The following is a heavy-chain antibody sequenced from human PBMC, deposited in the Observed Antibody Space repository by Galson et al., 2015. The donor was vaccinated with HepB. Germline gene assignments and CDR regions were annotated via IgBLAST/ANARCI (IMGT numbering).Heavy chain of an antibody. Sequence: QSGAEVKKTGESLRISCKPSGYTFSSHWIGWVRQTPGKGLEWMGIIHPRDSETKSNPSFEGQVTMSVDKSTNTAYLQWSSLRASDTAMYFCARQATYSAGWWDSFDMWGQGTMVTVSS. J-gene: IGHJ3*02. CDR1: GYTFSSHW. V-gene: IGHV5-51*01. CDR3: ARQATYSAGWWDSFDM. D-gene: IGHD6-19*01. CDR2: IHPRDSET.